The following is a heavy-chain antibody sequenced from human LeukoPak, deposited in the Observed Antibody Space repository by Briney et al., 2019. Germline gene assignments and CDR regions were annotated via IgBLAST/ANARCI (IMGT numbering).Heavy chain of an antibody. Sequence: SETLSPTCAVYGGSFSGYYWRWIRQPPGKGLEWIGEINHSGSTNYNPSLKSRVTITVDTSKNQFSLKLSSVSAADTAVYYCARWVVPAAIDYWGQGTLVTVSS. V-gene: IGHV4-34*01. J-gene: IGHJ4*02. D-gene: IGHD2-2*02. CDR2: INHSGST. CDR1: GGSFSGYY. CDR3: ARWVVPAAIDY.